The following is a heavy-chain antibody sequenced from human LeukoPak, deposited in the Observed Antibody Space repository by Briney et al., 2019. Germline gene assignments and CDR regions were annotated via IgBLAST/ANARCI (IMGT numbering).Heavy chain of an antibody. V-gene: IGHV4-39*01. J-gene: IGHJ4*02. CDR2: IYYTGNT. CDR3: ARCLGAAMAPSDY. Sequence: SETLSLTCTVSGGSISSRSYYWGWIRQPPGKGLEWIGSIYYTGNTYYNPSLMSRVTISVDTSKNQVSLKLSSVTAADTAIYYCARCLGAAMAPSDYWGQGTLVAVSS. D-gene: IGHD3-16*01. CDR1: GGSISSRSYY.